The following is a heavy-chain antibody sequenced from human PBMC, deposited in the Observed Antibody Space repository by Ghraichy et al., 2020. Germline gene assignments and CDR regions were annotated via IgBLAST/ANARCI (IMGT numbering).Heavy chain of an antibody. J-gene: IGHJ6*02. D-gene: IGHD3-3*01. V-gene: IGHV1-69*13. CDR3: ARSPRRRITIFGVAYYYGMDV. CDR2: IIPIFGTA. Sequence: SVKVSCKASGGTFSSYAISWVRQAPGQGLEWMGGIIPIFGTANYAQTFQGRVTITADESTSTAYMELSSLRSEDTAVYYCARSPRRRITIFGVAYYYGMDVWGQGTTVTVSS. CDR1: GGTFSSYA.